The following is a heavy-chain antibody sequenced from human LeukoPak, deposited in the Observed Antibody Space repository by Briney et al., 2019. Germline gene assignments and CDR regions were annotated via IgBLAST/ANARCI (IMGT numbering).Heavy chain of an antibody. CDR1: GFTFSSYW. Sequence: GGSLRLSCAASGFTFSSYWMSWVRQAPGKGLEWVANIKQDGSEKYYVDSVKGRFTISRDNAKNSLYLQMNSLRAEDTAVYYCARDGHLIVEVSSDAFDIWGQGTMVTVSS. CDR3: ARDGHLIVEVSSDAFDI. J-gene: IGHJ3*02. D-gene: IGHD3-22*01. CDR2: IKQDGSEK. V-gene: IGHV3-7*01.